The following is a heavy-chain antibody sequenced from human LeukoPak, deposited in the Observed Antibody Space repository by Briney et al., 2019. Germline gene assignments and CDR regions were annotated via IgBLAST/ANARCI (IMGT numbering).Heavy chain of an antibody. D-gene: IGHD3-9*01. CDR2: IYYSGST. Sequence: PSETLSLTCTVSGGSISSGGYYWSWIRQHPGKGLEWIGYIYYSGSTYYNPSLKSRVTISVDTSKNQFSLKLSSVTAADTAVYYCARQGGDDILTGYYSPPYYFDYWGQGTLVTVSS. J-gene: IGHJ4*02. CDR1: GGSISSGGYY. CDR3: ARQGGDDILTGYYSPPYYFDY. V-gene: IGHV4-31*03.